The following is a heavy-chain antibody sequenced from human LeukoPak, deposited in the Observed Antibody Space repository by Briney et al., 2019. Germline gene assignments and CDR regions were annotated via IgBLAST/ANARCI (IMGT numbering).Heavy chain of an antibody. J-gene: IGHJ6*01. V-gene: IGHV3-30*02. CDR1: GFTFSSYD. CDR3: AKGAKAVLFTRDSCTDV. CDR2: IRYNGSNK. Sequence: PGGTLRLSCAASGFTFSSYDIHWVRQAPGKGLEWMAFIRYNGSNKYYADSVRGRFTISRNNSKNTPYLHMNSLRAEDTAVYFCAKGAKAVLFTRDSCTDVWGNGATVTTSS. D-gene: IGHD2-2*01.